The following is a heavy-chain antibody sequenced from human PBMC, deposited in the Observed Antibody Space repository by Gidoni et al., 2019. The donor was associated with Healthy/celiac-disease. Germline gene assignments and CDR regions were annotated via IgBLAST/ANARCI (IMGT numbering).Heavy chain of an antibody. V-gene: IGHV3-30*18. Sequence: QVQLVESGGGVVQPGRSLRLSCAASGFPFSSYGLHWVRPAPGKGLEWVAVISYDGSNKYYADSVKGRFTISRDNSKNTLYLQMNSLRAEDTAVYYCAKAAQARGFTIFGVVINGGDWFDPWGQGTLVTVSS. CDR3: AKAAQARGFTIFGVVINGGDWFDP. CDR1: GFPFSSYG. D-gene: IGHD3-3*01. J-gene: IGHJ5*02. CDR2: ISYDGSNK.